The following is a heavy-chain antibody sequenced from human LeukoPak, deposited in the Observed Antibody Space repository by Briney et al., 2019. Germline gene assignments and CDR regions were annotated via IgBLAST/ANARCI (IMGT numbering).Heavy chain of an antibody. V-gene: IGHV3-30*02. CDR2: IRYDGSNK. CDR1: GFIFSSYG. CDR3: ASLYHTYYYDSSGYYFELIDAFDI. J-gene: IGHJ3*02. Sequence: GGSLRLSCAASGFIFSSYGMHWVRQAPGKGLEWVAFIRYDGSNKYYADSVKGRFTISRDNSKNTLYLQMNSLRAEDTAVYYCASLYHTYYYDSSGYYFELIDAFDIWGQGTMVTVSS. D-gene: IGHD3-22*01.